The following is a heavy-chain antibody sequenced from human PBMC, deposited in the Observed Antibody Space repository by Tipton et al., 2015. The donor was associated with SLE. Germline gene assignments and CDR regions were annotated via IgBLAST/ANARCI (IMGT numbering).Heavy chain of an antibody. CDR2: IYYSGST. V-gene: IGHV4-31*11. CDR3: ARDRDSSGWVFDY. D-gene: IGHD6-19*01. J-gene: IGHJ4*02. Sequence: TLSLTCAVYGGSFSGYYWSWIRQHPGKGLEWIGYIYYSGSTYYNPSLKSRVTISVDTSKNQFSLKLSSVTAADTAVYYCARDRDSSGWVFDYWGQGTLVTVSS. CDR1: GGSFSGYY.